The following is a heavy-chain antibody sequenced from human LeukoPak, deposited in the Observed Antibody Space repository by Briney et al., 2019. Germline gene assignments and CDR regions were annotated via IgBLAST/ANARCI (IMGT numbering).Heavy chain of an antibody. CDR1: GFTFSSYS. CDR2: ISSSSSYI. Sequence: SGGSLRLSCAASGFTFSSYSMNWVRQAPGKGLEWVSSISSSSSYIYYADSVKGRFTISRDNSKNTLYLQMNSLRAEDTAVYYCAKAFYGSGSRRASDAFDIWGQGTMVTVSS. D-gene: IGHD3-10*01. V-gene: IGHV3-21*04. J-gene: IGHJ3*02. CDR3: AKAFYGSGSRRASDAFDI.